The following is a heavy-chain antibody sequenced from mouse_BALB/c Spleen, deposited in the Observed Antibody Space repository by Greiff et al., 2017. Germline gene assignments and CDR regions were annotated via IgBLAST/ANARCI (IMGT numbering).Heavy chain of an antibody. D-gene: IGHD2-14*01. J-gene: IGHJ2*01. CDR3: ARDYRYDY. CDR2: ISSGSSTI. Sequence: EVMLVESGGGLVQPGGSRKLSCAASGFTFSSFGMHWVRQAPEKGLEWVAYISSGSSTIYYADTVKGRFTISRDNPKNTLFLQMTSLRSEDTAMYYCARDYRYDYWGQGTTLTVSS. V-gene: IGHV5-17*02. CDR1: GFTFSSFG.